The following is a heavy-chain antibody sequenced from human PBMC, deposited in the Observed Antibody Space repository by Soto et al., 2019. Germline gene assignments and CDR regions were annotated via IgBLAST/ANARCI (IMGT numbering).Heavy chain of an antibody. Sequence: PSETLSLTCTVSGGSISSYYWSWIRQPPGKGLEWIGYIYYSGSTNYNPSLKSRVTISVDTSKNQFSLKLSSVTAADTAVYYCGRDLSFGYWGQGTLVTVSS. J-gene: IGHJ4*02. CDR3: GRDLSFGY. CDR1: GGSISSYY. D-gene: IGHD3-10*01. CDR2: IYYSGST. V-gene: IGHV4-59*01.